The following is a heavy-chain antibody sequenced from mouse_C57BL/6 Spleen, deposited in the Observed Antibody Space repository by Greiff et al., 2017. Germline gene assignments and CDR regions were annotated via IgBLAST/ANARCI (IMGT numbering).Heavy chain of an antibody. CDR1: GYTFTSYW. D-gene: IGHD3-3*01. V-gene: IGHV1-52*01. CDR3: ARAMWTAKAAPWFAY. J-gene: IGHJ3*01. Sequence: VQLQQPGAELVRPGSSVKLSCKASGYTFTSYWMHWVKQRPIQGLEWIGNIDPSDSETHYNQKFKDKATLTVDKSSSTAYMQLSSLTSEDSAVXYCARAMWTAKAAPWFAYWGQGTLVTVSA. CDR2: IDPSDSET.